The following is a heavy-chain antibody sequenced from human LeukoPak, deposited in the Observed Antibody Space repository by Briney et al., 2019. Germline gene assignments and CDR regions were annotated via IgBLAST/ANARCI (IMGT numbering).Heavy chain of an antibody. CDR1: GYTFTSYY. V-gene: IGHV1-46*01. Sequence: ASVKVSCKASGYTFTSYYMHWVRQAPGQGLEWMGIINPSGGSTSYEHKFQGRVTMTRDTSTSTVYMELSSLRSEDTAVYYCARDQFFARLVDTAMVHRGGFDYWGQGTLVTVSS. CDR2: INPSGGST. D-gene: IGHD5-18*01. CDR3: ARDQFFARLVDTAMVHRGGFDY. J-gene: IGHJ4*02.